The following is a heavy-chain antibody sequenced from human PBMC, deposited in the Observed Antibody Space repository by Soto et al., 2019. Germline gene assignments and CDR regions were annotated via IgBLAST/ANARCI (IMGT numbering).Heavy chain of an antibody. CDR3: AREQRSIVSPWFDP. J-gene: IGHJ5*02. Sequence: PSETLSLTCAVSGGSISSGGYSWSWIRQPPGKGLEWIGYIYHSGSTYYNPSLKSRVTISLDTSKSQFSLKLTSVTAADTAVYYCAREQRSIVSPWFDPWGQGTLVTVSS. CDR2: IYHSGST. CDR1: GGSISSGGYS. V-gene: IGHV4-30-2*01. D-gene: IGHD2-15*01.